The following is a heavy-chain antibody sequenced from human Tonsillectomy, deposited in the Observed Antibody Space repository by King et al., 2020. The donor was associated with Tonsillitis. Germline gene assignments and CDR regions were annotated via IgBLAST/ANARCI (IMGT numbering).Heavy chain of an antibody. CDR3: AIEYAGTIVIPAANDY. V-gene: IGHV3-21*01. D-gene: IGHD2-2*01. CDR1: GFTFSSYS. CDR2: ISSHSRFI. J-gene: IGHJ4*02. Sequence: VQLVESGGGLVKPGGSLRLSCVASGFTFSSYSMNWVRQAPGKGLEWVSSISSHSRFIHYADSVKGRFNVSRDNAKSSLFLQMNSLRAEDTAVYYCAIEYAGTIVIPAANDYWGQGTLVTVPS.